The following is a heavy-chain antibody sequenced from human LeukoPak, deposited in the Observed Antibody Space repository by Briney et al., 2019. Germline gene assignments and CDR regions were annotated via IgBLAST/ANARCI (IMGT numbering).Heavy chain of an antibody. D-gene: IGHD2-21*01. V-gene: IGHV3-15*01. CDR3: ITPLPYSAQ. CDR2: IKPKTDGETT. Sequence: GGSLRLSCAASGFTFSSYAMSWVRQAPGKGLEWVGRIKPKTDGETTEYAAPVKDRFSISRDDSKSMMYLQMNSLKTEDTAVYYCITPLPYSAQGGQGTLVTVSS. J-gene: IGHJ4*02. CDR1: GFTFSSYA.